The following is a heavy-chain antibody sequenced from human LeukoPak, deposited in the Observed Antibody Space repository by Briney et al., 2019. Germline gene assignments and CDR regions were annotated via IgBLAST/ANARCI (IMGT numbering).Heavy chain of an antibody. J-gene: IGHJ4*02. D-gene: IGHD1-7*01. CDR1: GVTFSSYG. CDR3: AKDLTGVNYCLDQ. V-gene: IGHV3-30*18. Sequence: PGRSLRLSCAASGVTFSSYGMHWVRQAPGKGLEGVAVISNDGSNKHYADSVKGRFTISRDNSKNTLYLQMNSLRAEDTAVYYCAKDLTGVNYCLDQWGQGTLVTVSS. CDR2: ISNDGSNK.